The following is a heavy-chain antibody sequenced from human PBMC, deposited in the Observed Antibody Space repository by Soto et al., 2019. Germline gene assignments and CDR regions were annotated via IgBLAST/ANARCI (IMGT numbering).Heavy chain of an antibody. D-gene: IGHD7-27*01. CDR2: ISGNGGSA. CDR3: AKNWGSLEY. CDR1: GFTFTTYA. Sequence: EVQLLESGGGLVQPGGSLRLSCAASGFTFTTYAITWVRQAPGKGLEWVAAISGNGGSAFYADSVKGRFTLSRDSSKNTVFLQMNNLSAEDTAVYYCAKNWGSLEYWGQGTLVTVSS. V-gene: IGHV3-23*01. J-gene: IGHJ1*01.